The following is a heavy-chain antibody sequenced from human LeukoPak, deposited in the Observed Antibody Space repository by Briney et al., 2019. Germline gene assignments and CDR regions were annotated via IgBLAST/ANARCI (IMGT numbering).Heavy chain of an antibody. Sequence: PGGSLRLSCAASGFSFNDYGINWVRRAPGKGLEWLSHTNSNGAVISYADSVKGRFTISRDNSKNTVYLQMNSLRVEDTALYYCAGDPPRSGFAFQVWGQGTMVTVS. J-gene: IGHJ3*01. CDR1: GFSFNDYG. CDR2: TNSNGAVI. V-gene: IGHV3-48*01. D-gene: IGHD5-12*01. CDR3: AGDPPRSGFAFQV.